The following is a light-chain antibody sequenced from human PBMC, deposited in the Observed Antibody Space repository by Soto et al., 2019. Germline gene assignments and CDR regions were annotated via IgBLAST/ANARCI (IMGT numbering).Light chain of an antibody. V-gene: IGLV2-23*03. CDR1: SSDVGSYNL. CDR2: EGS. CDR3: CSYAGSSTFDVV. Sequence: QSVLTQPASVSGSPGQSITISCTGTSSDVGSYNLVSWYQQHPGKAPKLMIYEGSKRPSGVSNRSSGSKSGNTASLTISGLQAEDEADYYCCSYAGSSTFDVVFGGGTKVTVL. J-gene: IGLJ2*01.